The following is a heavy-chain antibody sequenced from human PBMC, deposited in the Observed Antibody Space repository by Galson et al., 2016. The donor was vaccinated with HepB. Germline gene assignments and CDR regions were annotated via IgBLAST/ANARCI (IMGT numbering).Heavy chain of an antibody. V-gene: IGHV1-69*06. CDR2: IIPIFGTA. J-gene: IGHJ6*02. D-gene: IGHD2-8*01. Sequence: SVKVSCKASGGTLSTNAINWVRQAPGQGLEWMGGIIPIFGTANYAQMFQGRDAITADRSTATGYMALSSLSNEDTAVAYCARGYCKNGVCYTYPGKISLYCYNMDVWGQGTTVTVSS. CDR1: GGTLSTNA. CDR3: ARGYCKNGVCYTYPGKISLYCYNMDV.